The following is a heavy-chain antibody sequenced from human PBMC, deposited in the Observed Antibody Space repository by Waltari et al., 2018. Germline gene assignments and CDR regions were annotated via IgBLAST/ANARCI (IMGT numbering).Heavy chain of an antibody. D-gene: IGHD1-7*01. CDR1: GFTFSSYS. CDR3: ARDAPWNYVPDAFDI. V-gene: IGHV3-21*01. J-gene: IGHJ3*02. Sequence: EVQLVESGGGLVKPGGSLRLSCAASGFTFSSYSMNWVRQAPGKGLEWVSSISSSSSYIYYADSVKGRFTISRDNAKNSLYLQMNSLRAEDTAVYYCARDAPWNYVPDAFDIWGQGTMVTVSS. CDR2: ISSSSSYI.